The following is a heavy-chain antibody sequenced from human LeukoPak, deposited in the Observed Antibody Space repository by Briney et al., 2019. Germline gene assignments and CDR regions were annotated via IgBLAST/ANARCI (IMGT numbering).Heavy chain of an antibody. CDR1: GFTFSTYN. D-gene: IGHD3-9*01. CDR3: ARVYRGYDILTGYLIDAFDI. J-gene: IGHJ3*02. Sequence: GGSLRLSCAASGFTFSTYNMNWVRQAPGKGLEWVSSITSSSTYIYYADSVKGRFTVSRDNAKNSLYLQMNSLRAEDTAVYYCARVYRGYDILTGYLIDAFDIWGQGTMVTVSS. V-gene: IGHV3-21*01. CDR2: ITSSSTYI.